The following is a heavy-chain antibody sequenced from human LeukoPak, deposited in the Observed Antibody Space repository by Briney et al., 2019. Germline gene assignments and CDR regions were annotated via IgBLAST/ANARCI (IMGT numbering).Heavy chain of an antibody. CDR2: IYYSGST. D-gene: IGHD3-16*01. Sequence: SETLSLTCTVSGGSISSYYWSWIRQPPGKGLEWIGYIYYSGSTNYNPSLKSRATISVDTSKNQFSLKLSSVTAADTAVYYCARDSMGGFDYWGQGTLVTVSS. J-gene: IGHJ4*02. V-gene: IGHV4-59*01. CDR1: GGSISSYY. CDR3: ARDSMGGFDY.